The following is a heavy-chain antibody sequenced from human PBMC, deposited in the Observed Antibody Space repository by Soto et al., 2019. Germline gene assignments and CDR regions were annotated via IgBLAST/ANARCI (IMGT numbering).Heavy chain of an antibody. CDR2: IYHSGST. CDR1: GGSVSSGSFY. V-gene: IGHV4-61*01. CDR3: AKTISGGVRAYKWFDP. J-gene: IGHJ5*02. D-gene: IGHD6-25*01. Sequence: NPSETLSLTCTVSGGSVSSGSFYWSWIRQPPGKGLEWIADIYHSGSTTYSPSLQSRVTISIDTSKNQFSLKLTSVTAADAAVYYCAKTISGGVRAYKWFDPWGQGTLVTVSS.